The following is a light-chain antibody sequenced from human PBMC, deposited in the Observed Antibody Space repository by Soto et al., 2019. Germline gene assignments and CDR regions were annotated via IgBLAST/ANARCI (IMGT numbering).Light chain of an antibody. V-gene: IGKV3-15*01. J-gene: IGKJ5*01. Sequence: EIVLTQSPGTLSLSPGERATLSCRASQSVSSSYLAWYQQKPGQAPRLLIYGASTRATGIPARFSGSGSGTEFTLTISSLQSEDFVVYYCQHYNNWPPYTFGQGTRLEIK. CDR1: QSVSSSY. CDR2: GAS. CDR3: QHYNNWPPYT.